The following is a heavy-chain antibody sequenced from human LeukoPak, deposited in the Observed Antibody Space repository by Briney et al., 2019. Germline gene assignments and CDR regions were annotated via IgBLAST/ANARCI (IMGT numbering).Heavy chain of an antibody. Sequence: GGSLRLSCAASEFSVGRNYMTWVRQAPGKGLEWVSLIYSGGSTYYADSVKGRFTISRDNSKNTLYLQMGSLRAEDMAVYYCARDSNIVVVTANNYYYYYYMDVWGKGTTVTVSS. J-gene: IGHJ6*03. D-gene: IGHD2-21*02. CDR3: ARDSNIVVVTANNYYYYYYMDV. V-gene: IGHV3-66*01. CDR1: EFSVGRNY. CDR2: IYSGGST.